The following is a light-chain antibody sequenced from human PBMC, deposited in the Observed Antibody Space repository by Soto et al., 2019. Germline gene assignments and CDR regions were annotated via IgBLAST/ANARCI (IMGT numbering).Light chain of an antibody. CDR2: KAS. J-gene: IGKJ3*01. Sequence: DIQMTQSPSTLSASVGDRVTITCRASQSISTWLAWYQQKPGKAPKLLIYKASSLESGVPSTFSGSGSGTEFTLTISSLQPDDCATYYCQQYNSYSFTFGPGTKVDIK. CDR1: QSISTW. V-gene: IGKV1-5*03. CDR3: QQYNSYSFT.